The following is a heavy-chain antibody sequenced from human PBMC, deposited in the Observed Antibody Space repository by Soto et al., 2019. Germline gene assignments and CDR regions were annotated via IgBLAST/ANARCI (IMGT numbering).Heavy chain of an antibody. D-gene: IGHD3-3*01. Sequence: QVQLVQSGAEVRKPGSSVKVSCKASGGTFSTYALSWVRQAPGQGLEWMGGIIPLFSTASYAQKFQGTATIMTDEARITVSMELTSRRSEDKAVYDCAGASVDKDSVTVEYFCGNYCMDVWGQGTTVTVSS. V-gene: IGHV1-69*01. CDR2: IIPLFSTA. J-gene: IGHJ6*02. CDR3: AGASVDKDSVTVEYFCGNYCMDV. CDR1: GGTFSTYA.